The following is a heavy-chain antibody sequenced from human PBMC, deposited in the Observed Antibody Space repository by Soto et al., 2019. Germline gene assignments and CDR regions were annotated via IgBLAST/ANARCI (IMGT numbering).Heavy chain of an antibody. J-gene: IGHJ4*02. D-gene: IGHD6-13*01. Sequence: SETLSLTCTVSGGSISSYYWSWIRQPPGKGLEWIGYIYYSGSTNYNPSLKSRVTISVDTSKNQFSLKLSSVTAADTAVYYCARVKGSIEQQLVTSWFDYWGQGTLVTVSS. CDR2: IYYSGST. V-gene: IGHV4-59*01. CDR3: ARVKGSIEQQLVTSWFDY. CDR1: GGSISSYY.